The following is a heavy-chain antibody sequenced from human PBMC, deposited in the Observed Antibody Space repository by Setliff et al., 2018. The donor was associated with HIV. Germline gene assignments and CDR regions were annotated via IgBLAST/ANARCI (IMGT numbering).Heavy chain of an antibody. CDR2: FYTSGST. V-gene: IGHV4-4*07. D-gene: IGHD3-22*01. J-gene: IGHJ4*02. CDR3: ARDRLTYYFDY. Sequence: SETLSLTCTVSGGSISSSNWWGWIRQPAGKGLEWIGRFYTSGSTNYNPSLKSRVTMSVDTSKNQFSLKLSSVTAADTAVYYCARDRLTYYFDYWGQGILVTVPQ. CDR1: GGSISSSNW.